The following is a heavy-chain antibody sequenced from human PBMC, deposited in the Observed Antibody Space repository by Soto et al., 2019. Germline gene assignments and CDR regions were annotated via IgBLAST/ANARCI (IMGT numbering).Heavy chain of an antibody. D-gene: IGHD5-12*01. J-gene: IGHJ6*02. Sequence: EVQLVESGGGLVKPGGSLRLSCAASGFTFSSYSMNWVRQAPGKGLEWVSSISSSSSYIYYADSVKGRFTISRDNAKNSRYLQMNSLRAEDTAVYYCARVDSGYDSQHSYYYYGMDVWGQGTTVTVSS. V-gene: IGHV3-21*01. CDR2: ISSSSSYI. CDR3: ARVDSGYDSQHSYYYYGMDV. CDR1: GFTFSSYS.